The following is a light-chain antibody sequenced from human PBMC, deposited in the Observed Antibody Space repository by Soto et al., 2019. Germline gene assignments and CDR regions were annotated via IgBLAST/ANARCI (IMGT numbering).Light chain of an antibody. CDR2: GNS. CDR1: SSNIGAGYD. V-gene: IGLV1-40*01. J-gene: IGLJ2*01. Sequence: QSVLTQPPSVSGAPGQRVTISCTGSSSNIGAGYDVHWYQQLPGTAPKLLIYGNSNRPSGVPDRFSGSKSGTSASLAITGLQGEDEADYSCQSYDSSLSGYVVFGGGTKVTVL. CDR3: QSYDSSLSGYVV.